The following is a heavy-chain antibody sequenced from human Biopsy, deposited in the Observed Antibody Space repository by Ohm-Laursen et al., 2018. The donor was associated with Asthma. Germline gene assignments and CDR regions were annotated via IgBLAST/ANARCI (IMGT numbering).Heavy chain of an antibody. D-gene: IGHD6-19*01. Sequence: SLRLSCAASGFTVSTNGMSWVRQPPGKGLEWVSVTYSGGTSHTADSVRGRFTISRDFSKNKLHLQMHSLRVEDTAVYYCARGDSSGWSHYYFDYWGQGTLVTVSS. CDR1: GFTVSTNG. V-gene: IGHV3-53*01. CDR2: TYSGGTS. J-gene: IGHJ4*02. CDR3: ARGDSSGWSHYYFDY.